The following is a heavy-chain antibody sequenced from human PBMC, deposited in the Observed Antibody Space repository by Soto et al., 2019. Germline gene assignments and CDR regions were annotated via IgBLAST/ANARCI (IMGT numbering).Heavy chain of an antibody. CDR1: GFTFSTYS. CDR3: AKGVLPASPRDP. V-gene: IGHV3-23*01. J-gene: IGHJ5*02. Sequence: RVSCEASGFTFSTYSMNWVRQAAGKGLDWVASMSGGGGTTYYADSVRGRLTVSRDNSQSTLYLDMNNLSAGDTGLYYCAKGVLPASPRDPWGQGTMVSVSA. D-gene: IGHD2-2*01. CDR2: MSGGGGTT.